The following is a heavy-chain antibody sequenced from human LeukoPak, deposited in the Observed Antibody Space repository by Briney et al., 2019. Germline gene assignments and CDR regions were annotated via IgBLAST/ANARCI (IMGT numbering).Heavy chain of an antibody. CDR3: ARRYYYGSGSYYPNPYYFDY. Sequence: GESLKISCKGSGYTFPNYWIGWVRQKPGKGLEWMGIIYPGDSNTRYSPSFQGQVTISADKSISTACLQWSSLKASDTAMYYCARRYYYGSGSYYPNPYYFDYWGQGTLVTVSS. V-gene: IGHV5-51*01. CDR2: IYPGDSNT. J-gene: IGHJ4*02. CDR1: GYTFPNYW. D-gene: IGHD3-10*01.